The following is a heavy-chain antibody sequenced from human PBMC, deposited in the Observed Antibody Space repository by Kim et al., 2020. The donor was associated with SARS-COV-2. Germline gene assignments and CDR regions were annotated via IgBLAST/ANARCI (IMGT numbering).Heavy chain of an antibody. Sequence: GGSLRLSCTVSGFTFSKYGMHWVRQSPGKGLEWVAVISFDGRNSSHTESVKGRFTISRDNSKNTLYLQMNRLTIGDTAAYFCAVDYGVLALAYWGQGALVTVSS. CDR1: GFTFSKYG. V-gene: IGHV3-30*03. D-gene: IGHD4-17*01. J-gene: IGHJ4*02. CDR2: ISFDGRNS. CDR3: AVDYGVLALAY.